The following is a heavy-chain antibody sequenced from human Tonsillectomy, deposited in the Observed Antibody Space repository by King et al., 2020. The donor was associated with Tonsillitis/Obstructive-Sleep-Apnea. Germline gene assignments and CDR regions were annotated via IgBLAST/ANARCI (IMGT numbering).Heavy chain of an antibody. V-gene: IGHV3-30*04. J-gene: IGHJ4*02. D-gene: IGHD2-21*01. Sequence: VQLVESGGGVVQTGRSLRLSCAASGFTFGSYAMHWVRQAPGKGLEWGALISYEGSYKYYADSVKGRFTISRDNSKSTLYLQMNSLRGEDMAVYYCARYQRIAIAGIDYWGQGTLVTVSS. CDR1: GFTFGSYA. CDR3: ARYQRIAIAGIDY. CDR2: ISYEGSYK.